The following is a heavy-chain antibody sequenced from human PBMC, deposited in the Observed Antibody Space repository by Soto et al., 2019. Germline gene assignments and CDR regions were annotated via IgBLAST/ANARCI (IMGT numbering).Heavy chain of an antibody. D-gene: IGHD6-13*01. CDR1: GFPLSNAGLG. V-gene: IGHV2-26*04. CDR3: ASTYSTSWYCFDP. Sequence: QVTVKESGPVLVKPTETHTLTCTVSGFPLSNAGLGVSWIHQPPGTALTWLAHITSDDEKSYSTSLRSRLSISKDTSKSQVVLTMTNMDAVDTATYYCASTYSTSWYCFDPWGQRTLITVSS. CDR2: ITSDDEK. J-gene: IGHJ5*02.